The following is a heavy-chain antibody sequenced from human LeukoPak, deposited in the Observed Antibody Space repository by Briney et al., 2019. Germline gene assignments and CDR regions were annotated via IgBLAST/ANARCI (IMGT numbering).Heavy chain of an antibody. D-gene: IGHD2-15*01. J-gene: IGHJ3*02. CDR2: IYYSGST. CDR1: GGSISSNNW. Sequence: PSETLSLTCAVSGGSISSNNWWSWVRQPPGKGLEWIGSIYYSGSTYYNPSLKSRVTISVDTSKNQFSLKLSSVTAADTAVYSCARDKPTLGYCSGDICYSGAFDIWGQGTMVTVSS. V-gene: IGHV4-4*02. CDR3: ARDKPTLGYCSGDICYSGAFDI.